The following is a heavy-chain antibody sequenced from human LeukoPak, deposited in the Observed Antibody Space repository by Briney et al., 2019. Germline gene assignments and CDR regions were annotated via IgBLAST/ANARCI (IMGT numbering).Heavy chain of an antibody. J-gene: IGHJ4*02. D-gene: IGHD7-27*01. CDR2: IKQDGSEK. V-gene: IGHV3-7*01. CDR1: GFTFSNYW. Sequence: GGSLTLSCAASGFTFSNYWMSWVRQAPGKGLEWVANIKQDGSEKYYVDSVKGRFTISRDNAKNSLYVQMNSLRAEDTAVYYCARDHRWGFDYWGRGTLVTVSS. CDR3: ARDHRWGFDY.